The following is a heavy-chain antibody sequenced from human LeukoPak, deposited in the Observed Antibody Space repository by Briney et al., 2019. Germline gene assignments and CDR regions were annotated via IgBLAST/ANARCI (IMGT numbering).Heavy chain of an antibody. Sequence: SETLSLTCTVSGGSISSGDNYWSWIRQAPGKGLEWIGEINHSGSTNYNPSLKSRVTISVDTSKNQFSLKLSSVTAADTAVYYCARGSQSLGYCSGGSCRAKIFDYWGQGTLVTVSS. CDR2: INHSGST. V-gene: IGHV4-30-4*01. CDR3: ARGSQSLGYCSGGSCRAKIFDY. J-gene: IGHJ4*02. D-gene: IGHD2-15*01. CDR1: GGSISSGDNY.